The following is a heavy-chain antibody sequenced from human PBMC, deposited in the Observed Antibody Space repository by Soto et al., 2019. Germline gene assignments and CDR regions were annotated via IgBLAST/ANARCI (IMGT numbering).Heavy chain of an antibody. Sequence: LGESLKISCKGSGYNFISHWINWVRQMPGKGLEWMGRIDPSDSYTNYSPSFQGHVTISTDKSISTAYLQWSSLKASDTAMYYCASPYCNSPSCQGHDFYGMDVWGQGTTVTVSS. V-gene: IGHV5-10-1*01. D-gene: IGHD2-2*01. CDR1: GYNFISHW. CDR3: ASPYCNSPSCQGHDFYGMDV. CDR2: IDPSDSYT. J-gene: IGHJ6*02.